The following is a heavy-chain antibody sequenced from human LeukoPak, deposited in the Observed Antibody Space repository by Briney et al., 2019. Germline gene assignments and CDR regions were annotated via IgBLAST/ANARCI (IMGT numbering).Heavy chain of an antibody. Sequence: SETLSLTCTVSGGSISSYYWSWIRQPPGKGLEWIGYIYYSGSTNYNPSLKSRVTMSVDTSKNQFSLKLSSVTAADTAVYYCARDRTSIAAAQNWFDPWGQGTLVTVSS. CDR1: GGSISSYY. D-gene: IGHD6-13*01. J-gene: IGHJ5*02. CDR2: IYYSGST. CDR3: ARDRTSIAAAQNWFDP. V-gene: IGHV4-59*12.